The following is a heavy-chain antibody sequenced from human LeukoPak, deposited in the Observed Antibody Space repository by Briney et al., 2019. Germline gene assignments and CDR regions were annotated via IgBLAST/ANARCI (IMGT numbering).Heavy chain of an antibody. J-gene: IGHJ4*02. V-gene: IGHV4-4*07. CDR3: ARSTTVTTPCDY. CDR1: GGSISSYY. Sequence: SETLSLTCTVSGGSISSYYWSWIRQPAGKGLEWIGRIYTSGSTNYNPSLKSRVTMSVDTSKSQFSLKLSSVTAADTAVYYCARSTTVTTPCDYWGQGTLVTVSS. D-gene: IGHD4-17*01. CDR2: IYTSGST.